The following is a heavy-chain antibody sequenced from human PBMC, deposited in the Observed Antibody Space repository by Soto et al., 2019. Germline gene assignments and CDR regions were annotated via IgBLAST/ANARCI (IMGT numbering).Heavy chain of an antibody. D-gene: IGHD3-10*01. CDR2: IYYSGST. CDR3: ARDRYGSGTSGMDV. Sequence: PSETLSLTCTVSGGSISSGGYYWSWIRQHPGKGLEWIGYIYYSGSTYYNPSLKSRVTISVDTSKNQFSLKLSSVTAADTAVYYCARDRYGSGTSGMDVWGQGTTVTVSS. J-gene: IGHJ6*02. CDR1: GGSISSGGYY. V-gene: IGHV4-31*03.